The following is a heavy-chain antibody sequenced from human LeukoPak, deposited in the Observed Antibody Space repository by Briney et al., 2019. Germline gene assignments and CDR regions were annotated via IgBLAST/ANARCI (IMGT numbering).Heavy chain of an antibody. Sequence: GGSLRLSCAVSGFTFNSYAMCWVRQAPGKGLEWVSSIDISGGSTYYADSVKGRFTISRDNSKNTLYLQMNSLRGEDTALYFCANEVRPNDYWGQGTLVTVSS. J-gene: IGHJ4*02. CDR2: IDISGGST. V-gene: IGHV3-23*01. CDR3: ANEVRPNDY. CDR1: GFTFNSYA. D-gene: IGHD4/OR15-4a*01.